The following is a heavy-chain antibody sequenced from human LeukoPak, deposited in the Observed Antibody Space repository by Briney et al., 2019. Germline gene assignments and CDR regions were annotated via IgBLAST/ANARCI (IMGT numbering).Heavy chain of an antibody. CDR1: GGSISNSY. V-gene: IGHV4-4*07. J-gene: IGHJ4*02. Sequence: SETLSLTCTVSGGSISNSYWGWIRQPAGSGLKWIGRINRSGITNSNPSLGSRVTMSVDPSKNQLSLTLRSVTAADTALYYCGKESGSVAGTVEVWGQGILVTVS. D-gene: IGHD6-19*01. CDR3: GKESGSVAGTVEV. CDR2: INRSGIT.